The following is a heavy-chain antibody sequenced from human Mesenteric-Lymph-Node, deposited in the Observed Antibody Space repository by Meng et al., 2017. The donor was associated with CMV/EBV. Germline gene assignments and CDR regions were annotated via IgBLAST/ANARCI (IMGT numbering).Heavy chain of an antibody. CDR3: TTDYDDFWNFDY. CDR2: IKSKTDSGTT. J-gene: IGHJ4*02. Sequence: SGFTFSNAWMSWVRQAPGKGLEWVGRIKSKTDSGTTDYAAPVKGRFTISRDDSKNTLYLQMNSLKTEDTAVYYCTTDYDDFWNFDYWGQGTLVTVSS. D-gene: IGHD3-3*01. V-gene: IGHV3-15*01. CDR1: GFTFSNAW.